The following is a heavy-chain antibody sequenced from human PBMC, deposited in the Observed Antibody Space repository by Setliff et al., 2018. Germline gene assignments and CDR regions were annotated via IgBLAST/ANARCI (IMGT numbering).Heavy chain of an antibody. V-gene: IGHV4-61*05. Sequence: PSETLSLTCTASGGSISSSSYYWGWIRQPPGKGLEWIGHIYIGGSANYNPSLKSRVTMSIETSKNQFSLKLNSVTAADMAVYYCAREQWLDPPGYYYMDVWAKGTTVTVS. CDR1: GGSISSSSYY. CDR3: AREQWLDPPGYYYMDV. CDR2: IYIGGSA. D-gene: IGHD6-19*01. J-gene: IGHJ6*03.